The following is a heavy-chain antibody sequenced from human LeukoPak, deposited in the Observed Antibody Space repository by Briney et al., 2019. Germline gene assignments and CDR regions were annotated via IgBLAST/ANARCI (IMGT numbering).Heavy chain of an antibody. D-gene: IGHD3-3*01. CDR1: GFTFDDYG. CDR2: IKWNGGST. CDR3: ARGGITIFGVVRGFDY. V-gene: IGHV3-20*04. J-gene: IGHJ4*02. Sequence: GGSLRLSCAASGFTFDDYGMSWVRQAPGKGLEWVSGIKWNGGSTAYADSVKGRFTISRDNAKNSLYLQMNSLRAEDTDLYYCARGGITIFGVVRGFDYWGQGTLVTVSS.